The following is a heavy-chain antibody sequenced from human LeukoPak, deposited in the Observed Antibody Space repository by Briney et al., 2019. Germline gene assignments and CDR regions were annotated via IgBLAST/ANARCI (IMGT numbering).Heavy chain of an antibody. V-gene: IGHV3-23*01. J-gene: IGHJ4*02. CDR3: AKVTLKSAMPLGPLDY. Sequence: GGSLRLSCAASGFTVSSNYVSWVRQAPGKGLEWVSAISGSGGSTYYADSVKGRFTISRDNSKNTLYLQMNSLRAEDTAVYYCAKVTLKSAMPLGPLDYWGQGTLVTVSS. D-gene: IGHD2-2*01. CDR1: GFTVSSNY. CDR2: ISGSGGST.